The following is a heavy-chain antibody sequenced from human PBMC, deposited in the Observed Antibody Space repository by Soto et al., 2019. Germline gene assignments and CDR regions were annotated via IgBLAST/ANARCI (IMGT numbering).Heavy chain of an antibody. V-gene: IGHV4-59*01. CDR2: IYYSGST. CDR1: GGSISSYY. Sequence: QVQLQESGPGLVKPSETLSLTCTVSGGSISSYYWSWIRQPPGKGLEWIGYIYYSGSTNYNPSLKRRVTIAVDTSTHQFARTLCSVTAADTAVYYCASALILTGYYGHDAFDIGGQGTMVPVSS. CDR3: ASALILTGYYGHDAFDI. J-gene: IGHJ3*02. D-gene: IGHD3-9*01.